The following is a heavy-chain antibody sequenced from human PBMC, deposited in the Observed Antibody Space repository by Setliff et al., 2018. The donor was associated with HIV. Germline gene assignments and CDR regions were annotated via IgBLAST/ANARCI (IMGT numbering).Heavy chain of an antibody. D-gene: IGHD3-10*01. J-gene: IGHJ5*02. Sequence: SETLSLTCTLSGCSFGNYHWCWIRQPAGRGLEWMGRIFRSGTTDYKFSLKRRVTITIDTSRNQFSLRLICVTAADKAVYYCSGDRHYSGLGSYGPWGQGTLVTVSS. CDR1: GCSFGNYH. V-gene: IGHV4-4*07. CDR3: SGDRHYSGLGSYGP. CDR2: IFRSGTT.